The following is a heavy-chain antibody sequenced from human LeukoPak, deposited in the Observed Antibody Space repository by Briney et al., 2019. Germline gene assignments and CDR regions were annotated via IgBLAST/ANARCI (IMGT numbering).Heavy chain of an antibody. Sequence: PSQTLSLTCTVSGGSISSGGYYWSWIRQHPGKGLEWIGYIYYSGSTYHNSSLKSRVTISVDTSKSQFSLKLSSVTAADTAVYYCARLYYYGSGSFSQYYFDYWGQGTLVTVSS. CDR3: ARLYYYGSGSFSQYYFDY. J-gene: IGHJ4*02. CDR2: IYYSGST. CDR1: GGSISSGGYY. D-gene: IGHD3-10*01. V-gene: IGHV4-31*03.